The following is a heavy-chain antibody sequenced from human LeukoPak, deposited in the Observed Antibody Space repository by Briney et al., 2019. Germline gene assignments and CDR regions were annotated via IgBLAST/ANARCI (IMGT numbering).Heavy chain of an antibody. Sequence: GGSLRLSCAASGFTVSNNYMSWVRQAPGKGLEWVSLIYTSGSTFYADSVMGRFTISRDNSKNTLYFQMNSLRAEDSAVYYCTRDRAGTQSWVEFDLWGQGTLVTVSS. D-gene: IGHD3-10*01. V-gene: IGHV3-66*03. CDR3: TRDRAGTQSWVEFDL. J-gene: IGHJ5*02. CDR2: IYTSGST. CDR1: GFTVSNNY.